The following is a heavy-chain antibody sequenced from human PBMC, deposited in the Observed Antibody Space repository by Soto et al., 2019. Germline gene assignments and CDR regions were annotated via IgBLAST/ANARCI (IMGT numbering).Heavy chain of an antibody. CDR1: GGSISSSSYY. CDR3: ARYSGSLHYFDY. Sequence: PSETLSLTCTVSGGSISSSSYYWGWIRQPPGKGLEWIGSIYYSGSTYYNPSLKSRVTISVDTSKNQFSLKLSSVTAADMAVYYCARYSGSLHYFDYWGQGTLVTVSS. D-gene: IGHD3-10*01. V-gene: IGHV4-39*01. CDR2: IYYSGST. J-gene: IGHJ4*02.